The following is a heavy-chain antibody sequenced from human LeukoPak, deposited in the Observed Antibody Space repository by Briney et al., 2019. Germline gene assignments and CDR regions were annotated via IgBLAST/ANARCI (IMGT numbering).Heavy chain of an antibody. V-gene: IGHV3-30-3*01. CDR2: ISYDGSNK. CDR1: GFTFSSYA. J-gene: IGHJ4*02. CDR3: AKDATYSSGWTDY. D-gene: IGHD6-19*01. Sequence: PGGSLRLSCAASGFTFSSYAMHWVRQAPGKGLEWVAVISYDGSNKYYADSVKGRFTISRDNSKNTLYLQMNSLRAEDTAFYFCAKDATYSSGWTDYWGQGTLVTVSS.